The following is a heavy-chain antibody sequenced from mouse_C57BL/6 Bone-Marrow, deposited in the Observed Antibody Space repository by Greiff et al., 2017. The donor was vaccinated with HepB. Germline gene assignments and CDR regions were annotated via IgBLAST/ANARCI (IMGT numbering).Heavy chain of an antibody. V-gene: IGHV1-72*01. CDR3: EGYYGYFDV. D-gene: IGHD2-2*01. CDR1: GYTFPSYW. Sequence: QQSCKASGYTFPSYWMHWVKQRPGRGLEWIGRIDPNSGGTKYNEKFKSKATLTVDKPSSTAYMQLSSLTSEDSAVYYCEGYYGYFDVWGTGTTVTVSS. J-gene: IGHJ1*03. CDR2: IDPNSGGT.